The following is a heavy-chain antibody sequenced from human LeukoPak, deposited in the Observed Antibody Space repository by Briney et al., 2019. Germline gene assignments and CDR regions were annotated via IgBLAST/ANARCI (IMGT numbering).Heavy chain of an antibody. Sequence: PGGSLRLSCAASGFTFSSYGMHWVRQAPGKGLEWVAVIWYDGSNKYYADSVKGRFTISRDNSKNTLYLQMNSLRAEDTAVYYCARKSSYSYYFDYWGQGTLVTVSS. CDR3: ARKSSYSYYFDY. CDR1: GFTFSSYG. V-gene: IGHV3-33*01. J-gene: IGHJ4*02. D-gene: IGHD5-18*01. CDR2: IWYDGSNK.